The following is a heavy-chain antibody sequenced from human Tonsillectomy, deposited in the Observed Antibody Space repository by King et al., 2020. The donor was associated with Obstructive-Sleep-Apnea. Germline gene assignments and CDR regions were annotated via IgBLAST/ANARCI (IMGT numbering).Heavy chain of an antibody. CDR2: IYYTRST. D-gene: IGHD5-18*01. J-gene: IGHJ3*02. Sequence: QLQESGPGLVKPSETLSLTCTVSGGSISSSSYYLGWIRQPPGKGLEWIERIYYTRSTYYNPSLKSRVTISVDTSKNQFSLKLSSVTAADTAVYYCASVRYSYGYLSAFDIWGQGTMVTVSS. CDR3: ASVRYSYGYLSAFDI. CDR1: GGSISSSSYY. V-gene: IGHV4-39*07.